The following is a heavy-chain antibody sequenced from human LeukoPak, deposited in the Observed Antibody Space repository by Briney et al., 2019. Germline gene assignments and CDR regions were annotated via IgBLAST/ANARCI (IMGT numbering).Heavy chain of an antibody. D-gene: IGHD5-18*01. CDR2: INHSGST. J-gene: IGHJ4*02. Sequence: SETLSLTCAVYGGSFSGYYWSWIRQPPGKGLEWIGEINHSGSTNYNPSLKSRVTISVDTSKNQFSLKLSSVTAADTAVYYCARGRGGVQLWYDYWGQGTLVTVSS. V-gene: IGHV4-34*01. CDR1: GGSFSGYY. CDR3: ARGRGGVQLWYDY.